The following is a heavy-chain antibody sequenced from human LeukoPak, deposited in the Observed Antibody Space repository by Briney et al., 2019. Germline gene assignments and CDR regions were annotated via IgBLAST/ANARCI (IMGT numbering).Heavy chain of an antibody. Sequence: PSETLSLTCTVSGGSISSGGYYWSWIRQPAGKGLEWIGHIYTSGSNNYNPSLKSRVTISVDTSKNQFSLKLSSVTAADTAVYYCARAIYNWNYMRYWGQGTLVTVSS. CDR3: ARAIYNWNYMRY. D-gene: IGHD1-7*01. V-gene: IGHV4-61*09. J-gene: IGHJ4*02. CDR1: GGSISSGGYY. CDR2: IYTSGSN.